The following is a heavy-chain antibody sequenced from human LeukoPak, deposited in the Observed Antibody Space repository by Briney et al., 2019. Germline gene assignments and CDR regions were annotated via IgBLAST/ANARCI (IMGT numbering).Heavy chain of an antibody. CDR3: ARAPPAAGPPMPRV. Sequence: PSETLSLTCTVSGGSISSGDYYWSWIRQPPGKGLEWIGYIYYSGSTYYNPSLKSRVTISVDTSKNQFSLKLSSVTAADTAVYYCARAPPAAGPPMPRVWGQGTTVTVSS. CDR1: GGSISSGDYY. V-gene: IGHV4-30-4*01. D-gene: IGHD6-13*01. CDR2: IYYSGST. J-gene: IGHJ6*02.